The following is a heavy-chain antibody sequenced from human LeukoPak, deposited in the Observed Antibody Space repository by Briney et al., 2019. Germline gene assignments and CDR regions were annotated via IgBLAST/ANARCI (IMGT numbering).Heavy chain of an antibody. CDR2: IKSKIDGRTT. CDR3: TTVERWILNSPPY. D-gene: IGHD5-24*01. V-gene: IGHV3-15*01. Sequence: GGSLRLSCAASGFTFSNACMSWVRQPPGKGLEWVGRIKSKIDGRTTDYAAPVKGQFTISRDDSKNTLHLQMNGLKTEDTAVYYCTTVERWILNSPPYWGQGTLVTVSS. J-gene: IGHJ4*02. CDR1: GFTFSNAC.